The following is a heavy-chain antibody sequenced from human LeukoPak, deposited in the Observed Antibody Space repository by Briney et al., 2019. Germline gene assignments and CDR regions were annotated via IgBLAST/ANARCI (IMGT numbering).Heavy chain of an antibody. Sequence: SQTLSLTCAISGDSVSSNSAAWNWIRQSPSRGLEWLGRTYYRSKWYNDYAVSVKSRITINPDPSKNQFSLQLNSVTPEDTAVYYCARNTYYYEGSGYLLLNWFDPWGQGTLVTVSS. D-gene: IGHD3-22*01. CDR1: GDSVSSNSAA. CDR3: ARNTYYYEGSGYLLLNWFDP. CDR2: TYYRSKWYN. V-gene: IGHV6-1*01. J-gene: IGHJ5*02.